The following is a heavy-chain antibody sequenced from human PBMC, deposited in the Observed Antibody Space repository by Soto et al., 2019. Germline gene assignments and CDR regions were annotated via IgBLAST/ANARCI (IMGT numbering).Heavy chain of an antibody. J-gene: IGHJ6*02. D-gene: IGHD1-7*01. V-gene: IGHV3-74*01. CDR3: AREGGSELFYYYYGMDV. CDR2: INSDGSST. Sequence: GGSLRLSCAASGFTFSSYWMHWVRQAPGKGLVWVSRINSDGSSTSYAGSVKGRFTISRDNAKNTLYLQMNSLRAEDTAVYYCAREGGSELFYYYYGMDVWGQGTTVTVSS. CDR1: GFTFSSYW.